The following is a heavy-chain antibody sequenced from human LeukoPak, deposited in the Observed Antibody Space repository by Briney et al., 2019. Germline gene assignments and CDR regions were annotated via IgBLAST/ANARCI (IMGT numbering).Heavy chain of an antibody. CDR2: INPNSGGT. Sequence: ASVKVSCKASGYTFTGYYMHWVRQAPGQGLEWMGWINPNSGGTNYARKFQGRVTMTRDTSISTAYMELSRLRSDDTAVYYCVWAAAGTDFDYWGQGTLVTVSS. V-gene: IGHV1-2*02. D-gene: IGHD6-13*01. CDR3: VWAAAGTDFDY. CDR1: GYTFTGYY. J-gene: IGHJ4*02.